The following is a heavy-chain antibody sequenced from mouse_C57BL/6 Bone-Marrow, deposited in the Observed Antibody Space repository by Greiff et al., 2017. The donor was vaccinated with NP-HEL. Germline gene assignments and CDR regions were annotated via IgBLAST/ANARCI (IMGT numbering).Heavy chain of an antibody. V-gene: IGHV5-4*01. CDR3: ARTNRFAY. Sequence: GQGVESGGGLVKPGGSLKLSCAASGFTFSSYAMSWVRQTPEKRLEWVATISDGGSYTYYPDNVKGRFTISRDNAKNNLYLQMSHLKSEDTAMYYCARTNRFAYWGQGTLVTVSA. CDR2: ISDGGSYT. J-gene: IGHJ3*01. CDR1: GFTFSSYA.